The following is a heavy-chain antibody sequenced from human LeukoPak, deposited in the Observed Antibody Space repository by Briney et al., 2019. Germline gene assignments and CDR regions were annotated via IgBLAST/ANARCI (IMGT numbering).Heavy chain of an antibody. CDR1: GFTVSNNH. CDR3: RPAGSYSEY. V-gene: IGHV3-66*02. D-gene: IGHD2-21*01. Sequence: PGGSLRLSCAVSGFTVSNNHIYWVRQAPGKGLEWVSVIYDGGSIYYADSVKGRFTISRDNSKNTVYLQMHSLRVEDTALYYCRPAGSYSEYGGQGPRVTVS. J-gene: IGHJ4*02. CDR2: IYDGGSI.